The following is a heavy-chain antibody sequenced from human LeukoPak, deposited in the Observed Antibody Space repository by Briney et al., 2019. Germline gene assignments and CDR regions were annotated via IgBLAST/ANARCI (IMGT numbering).Heavy chain of an antibody. J-gene: IGHJ4*02. D-gene: IGHD6-13*01. V-gene: IGHV1-69*06. Sequence: ASVKVSCKASGGTFISYAISWVRQAPGQGLEWMGGIIPIFGTANYAQKFQGRVTITADKSTSTAYMELSSLRSEDTAVYYCARGGYSSSWLGYYFDYWGQGTLVTVSS. CDR1: GGTFISYA. CDR3: ARGGYSSSWLGYYFDY. CDR2: IIPIFGTA.